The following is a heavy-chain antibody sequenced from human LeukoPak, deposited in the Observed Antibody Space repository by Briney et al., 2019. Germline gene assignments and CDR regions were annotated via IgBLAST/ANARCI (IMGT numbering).Heavy chain of an antibody. J-gene: IGHJ6*02. CDR1: GFTFRDYW. Sequence: GGSLRLSCVASGFASSGFTFRDYWMPWVRHAPGKGLVWVARINADGSGITYADSVKGRFTVSRDNAKSTLNLQMNSLRAEDTAVYFCATDRHFTVDVWGQGTTVTVSS. V-gene: IGHV3-74*01. CDR3: ATDRHFTVDV. CDR2: INADGSGI.